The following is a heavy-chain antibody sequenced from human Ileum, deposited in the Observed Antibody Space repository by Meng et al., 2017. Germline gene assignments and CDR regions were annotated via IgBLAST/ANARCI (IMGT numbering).Heavy chain of an antibody. Sequence: GESLKISCAASGFTFRTYGIHWVRQAPGKGLEWVAFIWADGNHKFYADSVTGRFTIARDNSKNTLYLQMNSLRAEDTAVYYCARGGNRDYVYWYFDLWGRGTLVTVSS. V-gene: IGHV3-33*01. D-gene: IGHD4-17*01. CDR3: ARGGNRDYVYWYFDL. J-gene: IGHJ2*01. CDR1: GFTFRTYG. CDR2: IWADGNHK.